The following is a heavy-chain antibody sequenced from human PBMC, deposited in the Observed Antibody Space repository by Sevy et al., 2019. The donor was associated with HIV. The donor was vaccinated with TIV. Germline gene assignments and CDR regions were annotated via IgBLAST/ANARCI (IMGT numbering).Heavy chain of an antibody. CDR3: AGPTLTYSSGWSYYDS. Sequence: SETLSLTCTVSGSSISSSGYYWGWIRQPPGKGLEWIASINYSGSTFYNPSLKSRVTITSDTSKNQFSLKLNSVTAADTAIYSCAGPTLTYSSGWSYYDSWGQGTVVTVSS. D-gene: IGHD6-19*01. J-gene: IGHJ4*02. V-gene: IGHV4-39*01. CDR2: INYSGST. CDR1: GSSISSSGYY.